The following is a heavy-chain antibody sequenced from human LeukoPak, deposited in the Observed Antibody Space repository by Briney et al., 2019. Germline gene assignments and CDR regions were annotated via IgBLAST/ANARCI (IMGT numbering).Heavy chain of an antibody. CDR3: AKVSRIEHNVDF. Sequence: GGSLRLSCAASGFPFSSYAMSWVRQAPGKGLEWASSISGSGTGTDYADSAKGRFTISRDNSKNTMYLQMNSLRAEDTALYYCAKVSRIEHNVDFWGQGTLVTVSS. CDR1: GFPFSSYA. D-gene: IGHD2-21*01. V-gene: IGHV3-23*01. CDR2: ISGSGTGT. J-gene: IGHJ4*02.